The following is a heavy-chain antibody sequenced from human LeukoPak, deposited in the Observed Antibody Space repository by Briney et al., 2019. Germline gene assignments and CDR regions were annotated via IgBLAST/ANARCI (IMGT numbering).Heavy chain of an antibody. CDR2: IKLDGREK. Sequence: GGSLRLSCVASGFSFGKYWMSWVRQAPGKGLKWVANIKLDGREKNYVDSVKGRFTISRDNTKNSLYLQMNSLSAEDTAVFYCARDQYDTWSRRGNFDSWGQGPLVIVSS. CDR1: GFSFGKYW. D-gene: IGHD3/OR15-3a*01. J-gene: IGHJ4*02. V-gene: IGHV3-7*03. CDR3: ARDQYDTWSRRGNFDS.